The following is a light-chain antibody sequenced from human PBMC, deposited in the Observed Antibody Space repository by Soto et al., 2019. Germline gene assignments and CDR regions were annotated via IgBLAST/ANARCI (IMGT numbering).Light chain of an antibody. CDR2: GAS. J-gene: IGKJ5*01. V-gene: IGKV3-20*01. Sequence: EIVLTQSPGTLSLSAMEITALSFMASQSVSNNFLAWYRQKPGQAPRLLIYGASTRATGIPDRFSGSGSGTDFTLTISRLEPEDFAVYYCQQYGSSPITFGQGTRLEIK. CDR1: QSVSNNF. CDR3: QQYGSSPIT.